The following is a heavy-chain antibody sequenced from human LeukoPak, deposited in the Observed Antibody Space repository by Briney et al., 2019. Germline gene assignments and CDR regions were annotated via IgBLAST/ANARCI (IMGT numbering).Heavy chain of an antibody. V-gene: IGHV4-38-2*01. CDR3: ARRPVAMYCSSTSCYWGFDP. J-gene: IGHJ5*02. D-gene: IGHD2-2*01. CDR1: GYSISSGYY. Sequence: SVTLSLTCAVSGYSISSGYYWGWIRQPPGKGLEWIGSIYHSGSTYYNPSLKSRVTISVDTSKNQFSLKLSSVTAADTAVYHCARRPVAMYCSSTSCYWGFDPWGQGTLVTVSS. CDR2: IYHSGST.